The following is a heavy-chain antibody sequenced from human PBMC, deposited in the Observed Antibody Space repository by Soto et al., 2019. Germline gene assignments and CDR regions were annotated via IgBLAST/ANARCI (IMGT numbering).Heavy chain of an antibody. CDR2: ISYDGSNK. D-gene: IGHD6-19*01. J-gene: IGHJ4*02. V-gene: IGHV3-30*18. CDR1: GFTFSSYG. Sequence: PGGSLRLSCVASGFTFSSYGMHWVRQAPGKGLEWVAVISYDGSNKYYADSVKGRFTISRDNSKNTLYLQMDSLRTEDTAVYYCVKQAPAGWHFFDTWGQGTLVTVSS. CDR3: VKQAPAGWHFFDT.